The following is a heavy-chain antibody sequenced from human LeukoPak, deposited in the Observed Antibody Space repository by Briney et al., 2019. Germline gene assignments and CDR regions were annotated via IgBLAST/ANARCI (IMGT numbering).Heavy chain of an antibody. CDR3: AKSGVYHTFDY. CDR1: GFTFSSYG. J-gene: IGHJ4*02. CDR2: ISYDGSNK. D-gene: IGHD5-12*01. V-gene: IGHV3-30*18. Sequence: GGSLRPSCAASGFTFSSYGMHWVRQAPGKGLEWVAVISYDGSNKYYADSVKGRFTISRDNSKNTLYLQMNSLRAEDTAVYYCAKSGVYHTFDYWGQGTLVTVSS.